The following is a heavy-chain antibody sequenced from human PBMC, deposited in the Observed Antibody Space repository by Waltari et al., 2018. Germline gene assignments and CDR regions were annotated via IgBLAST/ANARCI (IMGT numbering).Heavy chain of an antibody. Sequence: QVQLVESGGGVVQPGRSLRLSCAASGFTVNIYAMHWVRQAPGRGLEWVALISYDGSNKYYADSVKGRFTISRDDSKNTLYLQMNSLRDEDTAVYYCARADVYSSSSVYYWGQGTLVTVSS. CDR1: GFTVNIYA. D-gene: IGHD6-6*01. J-gene: IGHJ4*02. V-gene: IGHV3-30-3*01. CDR2: ISYDGSNK. CDR3: ARADVYSSSSVYY.